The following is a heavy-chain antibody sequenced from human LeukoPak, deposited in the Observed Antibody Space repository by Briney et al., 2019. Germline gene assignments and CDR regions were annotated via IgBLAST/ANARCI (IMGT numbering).Heavy chain of an antibody. J-gene: IGHJ4*02. CDR2: FTTSSDT. D-gene: IGHD4-23*01. CDR3: AKRFSQGGGLGYFFDN. Sequence: GGSLRLSCAASGFMLTSYALSWVRQAPGKRLEWVSIFTTSSDTYYADAVQGRFTISRDTSKNTLYLQMNSLRAEDTAVYYCAKRFSQGGGLGYFFDNWGQGTLVTVSS. CDR1: GFMLTSYA. V-gene: IGHV3-23*01.